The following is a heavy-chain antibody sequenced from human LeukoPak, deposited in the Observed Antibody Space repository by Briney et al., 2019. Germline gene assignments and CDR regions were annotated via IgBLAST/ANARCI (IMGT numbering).Heavy chain of an antibody. V-gene: IGHV3-74*01. Sequence: GGSLRLSCAASGFTFSSYWMHWVRQAPGKGLVWVSRINSDGSSTNYADSVKGRFTISRDNAKNTLYLQMNSLRAEDTAVYYCANSYSSSPTFDYWGQGTLVTVSS. D-gene: IGHD6-6*01. CDR2: INSDGSST. J-gene: IGHJ4*02. CDR1: GFTFSSYW. CDR3: ANSYSSSPTFDY.